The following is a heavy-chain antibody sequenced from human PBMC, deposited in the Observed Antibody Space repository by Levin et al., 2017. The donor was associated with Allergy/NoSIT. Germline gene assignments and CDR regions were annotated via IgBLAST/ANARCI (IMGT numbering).Heavy chain of an antibody. CDR1: GFTFSSYW. D-gene: IGHD6-19*01. CDR3: ARGPRTYSSGWYSGNCDY. Sequence: GASVKVSCAASGFTFSSYWMHWVRQAPGKGLVWVSRINSDGSSTSYADSVKGRFTISRDNAKNTLYLQMNSLRAEDTAVYYCARGPRTYSSGWYSGNCDYWGQGTLVTVSS. CDR2: INSDGSST. J-gene: IGHJ4*02. V-gene: IGHV3-74*01.